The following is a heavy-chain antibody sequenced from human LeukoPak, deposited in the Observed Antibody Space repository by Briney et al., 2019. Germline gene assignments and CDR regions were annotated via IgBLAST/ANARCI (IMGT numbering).Heavy chain of an antibody. J-gene: IGHJ5*02. CDR3: ARDRKGDSSGYYGYDP. CDR1: GFTVSSNY. CDR2: IYSGGST. D-gene: IGHD3-22*01. Sequence: GGSLRLSCAASGFTVSSNYMSWVRQAPGKGLEWVSVIYSGGSTYYADSVKGRFTISRDNSKNTLYLQMNSLRAEDTAVYYCARDRKGDSSGYYGYDPWGQGTPVTVSS. V-gene: IGHV3-53*01.